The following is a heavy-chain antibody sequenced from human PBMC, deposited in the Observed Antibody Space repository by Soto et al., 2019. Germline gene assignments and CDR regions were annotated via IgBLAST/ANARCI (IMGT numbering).Heavy chain of an antibody. CDR2: ISAYNGNT. V-gene: IGHV1-18*01. J-gene: IGHJ6*02. Sequence: ASVKVSCKASGYTFTSYGISWVRQAPGQGLEWMGWISAYNGNTNYAQKLQGRVTMTTDTSTSTAYMELRSLRSDDTAVYYCAREPKVDIVATTSMDVWGQGTTVTVSS. CDR3: AREPKVDIVATTSMDV. D-gene: IGHD5-12*01. CDR1: GYTFTSYG.